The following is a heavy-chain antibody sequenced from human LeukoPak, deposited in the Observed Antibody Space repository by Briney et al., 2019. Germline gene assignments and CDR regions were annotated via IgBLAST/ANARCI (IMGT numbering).Heavy chain of an antibody. V-gene: IGHV7-4-1*02. CDR1: GYTFTSNA. CDR2: IHTNTGDP. J-gene: IGHJ4*02. Sequence: ASVKVSCKAPGYTFTSNAVNWVRQAPGQGRGWMGWIHTNTGDPTYAPGLSGRFVFSSDTSVSTAYLQINSLKTEDTAVYYCARGGGGGYTCDYWGQGTLVTVSS. D-gene: IGHD5-12*01. CDR3: ARGGGGGYTCDY.